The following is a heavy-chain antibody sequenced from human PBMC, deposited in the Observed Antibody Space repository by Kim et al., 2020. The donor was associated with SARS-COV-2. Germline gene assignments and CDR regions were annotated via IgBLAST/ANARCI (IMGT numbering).Heavy chain of an antibody. CDR2: IYYSGST. CDR3: ARGGYSSSWYSS. J-gene: IGHJ4*02. V-gene: IGHV4-31*03. Sequence: SETLSLTCTVSGGSISSGGYYWSWIRQHPGKGLEWIGYIYYSGSTYYNPSLKSRVTISVDTSKNQFSLKLSSVTAADTAVYYCARGGYSSSWYSSWGQGTLVTVSS. CDR1: GGSISSGGYY. D-gene: IGHD6-13*01.